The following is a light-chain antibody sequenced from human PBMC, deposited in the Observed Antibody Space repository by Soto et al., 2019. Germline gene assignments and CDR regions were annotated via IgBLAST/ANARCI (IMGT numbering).Light chain of an antibody. J-gene: IGLJ1*01. CDR1: SSNIGSNT. CDR3: CSYAGSYSYV. V-gene: IGLV1-44*01. Sequence: QSVLTQPPSASGTPGQRVTISCSGSSSNIGSNTVDWYQQFPGTAPKLLIYSNNQRPSGVPNRFSGSKSGNRASLTISGLQADDEADYYCCSYAGSYSYVFGVGTKVTVL. CDR2: SNN.